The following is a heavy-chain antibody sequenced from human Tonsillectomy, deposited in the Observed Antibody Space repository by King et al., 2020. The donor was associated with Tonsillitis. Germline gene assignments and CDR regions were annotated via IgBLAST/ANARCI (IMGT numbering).Heavy chain of an antibody. J-gene: IGHJ4*02. D-gene: IGHD3-3*01. V-gene: IGHV3-33*08. CDR1: GFTFSSYG. Sequence: VQLVESGGGVVQPGRSLRLSCAASGFTFSSYGMHWVRQAPGKGLEWVAVIWYDGSNKYYADSVKGRFTISRDNSKNTLYLQMKSLRAEDTAVYYCARESQVLRFLEWLYYFDYWGQGTLVTVSS. CDR2: IWYDGSNK. CDR3: ARESQVLRFLEWLYYFDY.